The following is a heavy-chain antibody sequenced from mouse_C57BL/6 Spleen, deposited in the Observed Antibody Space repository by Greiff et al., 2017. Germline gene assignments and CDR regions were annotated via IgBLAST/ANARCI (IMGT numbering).Heavy chain of an antibody. CDR1: GYTFTSYW. V-gene: IGHV1-69*01. CDR3: ARSRGYDGEGYLDY. D-gene: IGHD2-2*01. Sequence: QVQLQQPGAELVMPGASVKLSCKASGYTFTSYWMHWVKQRPGQGLEWIGEIDPSDSYTNYNQKFKGKSTLTVDKSSSTAYMQLSSLTSEDSAVYYCARSRGYDGEGYLDYGGQGTTRTVSS. CDR2: IDPSDSYT. J-gene: IGHJ2*01.